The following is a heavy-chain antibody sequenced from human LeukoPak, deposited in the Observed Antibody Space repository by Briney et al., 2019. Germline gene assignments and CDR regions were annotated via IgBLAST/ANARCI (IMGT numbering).Heavy chain of an antibody. V-gene: IGHV3-30*02. CDR3: AKDFGSYYGSGSYYSDY. D-gene: IGHD3-10*01. CDR1: GFTFSSYG. CDR2: IRYDGSNK. Sequence: GGSLRLSCAASGFTFSSYGMHWLRQAPGKGLEWVAFIRYDGSNKYYADSVKGRFTISRDNSKNTLYLQMNSLRAEDTAVYYCAKDFGSYYGSGSYYSDYWGQGTLVTVSS. J-gene: IGHJ4*02.